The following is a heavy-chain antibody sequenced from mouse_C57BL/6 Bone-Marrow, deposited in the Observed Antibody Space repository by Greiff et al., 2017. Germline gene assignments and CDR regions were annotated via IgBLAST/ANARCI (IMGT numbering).Heavy chain of an antibody. Sequence: QVQLQQSDAELVKPGASVKISCKVSGYTFTDHTIHWMKQRPEQGLEWIGYIYPRDGSTNYNEKFKGKATFTADTSSNTAYMQLSSLTTEDSAIYYCASYGSSYEAMDYWGQGTSVTVSS. CDR1: GYTFTDHT. V-gene: IGHV1-78*01. CDR3: ASYGSSYEAMDY. J-gene: IGHJ4*01. D-gene: IGHD1-1*01. CDR2: IYPRDGST.